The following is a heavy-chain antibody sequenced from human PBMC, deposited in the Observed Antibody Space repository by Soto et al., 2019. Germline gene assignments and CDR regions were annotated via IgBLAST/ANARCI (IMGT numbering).Heavy chain of an antibody. CDR3: VKVMKVDTAMVDAFDI. D-gene: IGHD5-18*01. V-gene: IGHV3-64D*09. Sequence: GGSLRLSCSASGFTFSSYAMHWVRQAPGKGLEYVSAISSNGGSTYYADSVKGRFTISRDNSKNTLYLQMSSLGAEDTAVYYCVKVMKVDTAMVDAFDIWGQGTMVTVSS. CDR2: ISSNGGST. CDR1: GFTFSSYA. J-gene: IGHJ3*02.